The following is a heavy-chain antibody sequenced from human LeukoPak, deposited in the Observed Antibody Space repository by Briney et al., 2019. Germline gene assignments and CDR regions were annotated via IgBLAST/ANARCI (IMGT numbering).Heavy chain of an antibody. V-gene: IGHV3-30*02. CDR3: TIAAAADFDY. D-gene: IGHD6-13*01. CDR2: IRYDGSNK. Sequence: GGSLRLSCAASGFTFSSYGMHWVRQAPGKGLEWVAFIRYDGSNKYYADSVKGRFTISRDNSKNTLYLQMNSLRAEDTAMYYCTIAAAADFDYWGQGTLVTVSS. J-gene: IGHJ4*02. CDR1: GFTFSSYG.